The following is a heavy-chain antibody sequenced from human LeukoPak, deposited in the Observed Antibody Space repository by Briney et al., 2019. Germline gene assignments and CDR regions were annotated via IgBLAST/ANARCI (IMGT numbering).Heavy chain of an antibody. Sequence: PSETLSLTCAVSGYSISSGYYWGWIRQPPGKGLEWIGSIYHSGSTYYNPSLKSRVTISVDTSKNQFSLKLSSVTAADTAVYYCARAIFGNYYDFDYWGQGTLVTVSS. D-gene: IGHD1-26*01. CDR3: ARAIFGNYYDFDY. V-gene: IGHV4-38-2*01. CDR2: IYHSGST. J-gene: IGHJ4*02. CDR1: GYSISSGYY.